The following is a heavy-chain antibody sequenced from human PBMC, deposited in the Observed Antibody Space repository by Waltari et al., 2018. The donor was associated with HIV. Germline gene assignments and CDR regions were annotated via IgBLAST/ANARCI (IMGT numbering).Heavy chain of an antibody. Sequence: HLQESGPRLAKPSETLSPTCSVSGGSFSTGTYYWSWIRQPPGKGLEWIGYISYSGSTNYNPSLKSRVTVSVDTSKNQVSLKLNSLTAADTAVYYCASHGDYYDRSGFYFDHWGQGTLVTVSS. J-gene: IGHJ4*02. V-gene: IGHV4-61*01. CDR2: ISYSGST. CDR1: GGSFSTGTYY. D-gene: IGHD3-22*01. CDR3: ASHGDYYDRSGFYFDH.